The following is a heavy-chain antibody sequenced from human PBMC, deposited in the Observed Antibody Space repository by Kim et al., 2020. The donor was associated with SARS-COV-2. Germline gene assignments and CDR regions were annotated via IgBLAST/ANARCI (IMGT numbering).Heavy chain of an antibody. D-gene: IGHD3-10*01. Sequence: GGSLRLSCAASGFTFSSYSMHWVRQAPGKGLEWVAFIRSSSSTRYYADSVKGRFTISRDNAKNSLYLHMYSLRDEDTGVYFCARDATPLVRAVITFHYG. CDR3: ARDATPLVRAVITFHYG. CDR2: IRSSSSTR. J-gene: IGHJ6*01. V-gene: IGHV3-48*02. CDR1: GFTFSSYS.